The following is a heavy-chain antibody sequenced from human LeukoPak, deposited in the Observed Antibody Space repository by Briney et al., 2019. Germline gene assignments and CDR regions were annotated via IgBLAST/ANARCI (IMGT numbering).Heavy chain of an antibody. D-gene: IGHD1-26*01. CDR3: ARPPVGAPPLSWFDP. V-gene: IGHV1-18*01. J-gene: IGHJ5*02. CDR2: ISAYNGNT. CDR1: GYTFTSYG. Sequence: GASVKVSCKASGYTFTSYGISWVRQAPGQGLEWMGWISAYNGNTNYAQKLQGRVTMTTDTSTSTAYMELRSLRSDDTAVYYCARPPVGAPPLSWFDPWGQGTLVTVSS.